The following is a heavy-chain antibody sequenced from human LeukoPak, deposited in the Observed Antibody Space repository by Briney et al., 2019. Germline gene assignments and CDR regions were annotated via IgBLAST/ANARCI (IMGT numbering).Heavy chain of an antibody. CDR2: LDYSGST. CDR1: GGSISSSHYY. J-gene: IGHJ4*02. CDR3: AREYGGNSFLY. D-gene: IGHD4-23*01. V-gene: IGHV4-39*07. Sequence: PSETLSLTCSVSGGSISSSHYYWGWIRQPPGKGLEWIGSLDYSGSTNYNPSLKSRVTISVDKSKNQFSLKLSSVTAADTAVYYCAREYGGNSFLYWGQGTLVTVSS.